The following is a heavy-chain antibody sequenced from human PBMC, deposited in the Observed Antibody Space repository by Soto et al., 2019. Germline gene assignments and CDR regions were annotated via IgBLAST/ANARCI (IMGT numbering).Heavy chain of an antibody. V-gene: IGHV3-9*01. CDR3: TKGKRMIVRAFFDF. CDR2: VGRSSRAI. Sequence: GGSLRLSCAASGFNFAETSIHWVRQAPGKGLEWVSSVGRSSRAIAYAESVKGRFTISRDDATNAVYLQMTGLRPEETALYFCTKGKRMIVRAFFDFCGQGTWVTVYS. CDR1: GFNFAETS. J-gene: IGHJ4*02. D-gene: IGHD3-16*01.